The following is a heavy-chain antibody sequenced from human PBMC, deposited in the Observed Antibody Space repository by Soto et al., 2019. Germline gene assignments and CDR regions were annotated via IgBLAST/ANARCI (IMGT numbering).Heavy chain of an antibody. D-gene: IGHD6-19*01. CDR2: VYTSGST. V-gene: IGHV4-4*07. CDR1: GGSISSYY. Sequence: TSETLSLTCTVSGGSISSYYWSWIRQPAGKGLEWIGRVYTSGSTNYNPSLKSRVTMSVDTSKNQFSLKLSSVTAADTAVYYCARDQISGWYPAPYYYYGMDVWGQGTTVTVSS. J-gene: IGHJ6*02. CDR3: ARDQISGWYPAPYYYYGMDV.